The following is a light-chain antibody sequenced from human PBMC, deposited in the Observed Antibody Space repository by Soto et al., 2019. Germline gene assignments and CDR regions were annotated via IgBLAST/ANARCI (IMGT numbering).Light chain of an antibody. CDR3: QQADSFPLT. CDR2: AAS. J-gene: IGKJ4*01. V-gene: IGKV1D-12*01. Sequence: DIQMTQSPSSVSASVGDRVIITCRASQDISSWLAWYQQKAGEAPKLLIFAASRLHSGVPSRFSGSVSGTDFTLTITNLQPADFATYYCQQADSFPLTFGGGTKVEIK. CDR1: QDISSW.